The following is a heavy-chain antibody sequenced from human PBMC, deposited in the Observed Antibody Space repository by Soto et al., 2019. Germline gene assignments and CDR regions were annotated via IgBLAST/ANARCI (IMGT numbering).Heavy chain of an antibody. CDR1: GGSFSGYY. V-gene: IGHV4-34*01. CDR2: INHSGST. CDR3: ARGSRTYYYGSGSYYDY. D-gene: IGHD3-10*01. J-gene: IGHJ4*02. Sequence: SETLSLTCAVYGGSFSGYYWSWIRQPPGKGLEWIGEINHSGSTNYNPSLKSRVTISVDTSKNQFSLKLSSVTAADTAVYDCARGSRTYYYGSGSYYDYWGQGTLVTVSS.